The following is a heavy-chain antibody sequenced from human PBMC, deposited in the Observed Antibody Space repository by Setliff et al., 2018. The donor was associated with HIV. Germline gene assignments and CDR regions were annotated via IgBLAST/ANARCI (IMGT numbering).Heavy chain of an antibody. D-gene: IGHD1-1*01. CDR3: ASSAGAVPTTAPYGDYYYYFYMDV. J-gene: IGHJ6*03. V-gene: IGHV1-69*05. CDR1: GGIFSRFA. Sequence: SVKVSCKASGGIFSRFAFSWVRQAPGQGLQWMGGIIPIFGTPNYAQKFQGRVTITTDESTNTVYMELYSLTSEDTAIYYCASSAGAVPTTAPYGDYYYYFYMDVWGKGTTVTVSS. CDR2: IIPIFGTP.